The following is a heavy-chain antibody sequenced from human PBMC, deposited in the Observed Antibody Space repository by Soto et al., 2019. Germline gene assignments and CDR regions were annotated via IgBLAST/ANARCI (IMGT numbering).Heavy chain of an antibody. J-gene: IGHJ4*02. CDR1: GYTFSTYG. V-gene: IGHV1-18*01. D-gene: IGHD1-26*01. CDR2: ISAYNHYT. CDR3: ARVGPSREVPYPFEY. Sequence: QVDLVQSGPEVRKPGASVNVSCKASGYTFSTYGISWVRQAPGQGLEWMGWISAYNHYTNYEQKLQGRVTMTTDTSTNTAYMELRSLRSGDTAMYFCARVGPSREVPYPFEYWGQGTLVTVSS.